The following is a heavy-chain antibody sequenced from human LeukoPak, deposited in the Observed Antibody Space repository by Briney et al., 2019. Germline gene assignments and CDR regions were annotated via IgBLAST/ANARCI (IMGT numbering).Heavy chain of an antibody. V-gene: IGHV4-30-4*08. J-gene: IGHJ6*03. CDR2: IYYSGST. CDR3: ARVGRYYDSSGYYYYYYYYMDV. D-gene: IGHD3-22*01. CDR1: GGSISSGDYY. Sequence: SETLSLTCTVSGGSISSGDYYWSWIRQPPGKGLEWVGYIYYSGSTYSNPSLKSRVTISVDTSKNQFSLKLSSVTAADTAVYYCARVGRYYDSSGYYYYYYYYMDVWGKGTTVTVSS.